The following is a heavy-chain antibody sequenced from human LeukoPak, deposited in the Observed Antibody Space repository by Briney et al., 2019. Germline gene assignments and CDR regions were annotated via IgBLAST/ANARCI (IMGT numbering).Heavy chain of an antibody. D-gene: IGHD5-12*01. CDR2: ISYDGSNK. J-gene: IGHJ3*02. Sequence: GGSPRLSCAASGFTFSSYAMHWVRQAPGKGLEWVAVISYDGSNKYYADSVKGRFTISRDNSKNTLYLQMNSLRAEDTAVYYCARTGYSGYDDAFDIWGQGTMVTVSS. CDR1: GFTFSSYA. CDR3: ARTGYSGYDDAFDI. V-gene: IGHV3-30-3*01.